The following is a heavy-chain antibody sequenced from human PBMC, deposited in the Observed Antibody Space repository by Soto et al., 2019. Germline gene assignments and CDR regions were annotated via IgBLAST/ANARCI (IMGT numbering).Heavy chain of an antibody. CDR3: VRDSHGDY. V-gene: IGHV3-74*01. Sequence: EVQLVESGGGLVQPGGSLRLSCAGSGFTFSNYWMHWVRQAPGKGLEWVSRIDHDGPTDYADSVRGRFTISGDNAENTLYLQMNSLRPEDTAVYYCVRDSHGDYWGQGTLVTVSS. CDR2: IDHDGPT. CDR1: GFTFSNYW. J-gene: IGHJ4*02.